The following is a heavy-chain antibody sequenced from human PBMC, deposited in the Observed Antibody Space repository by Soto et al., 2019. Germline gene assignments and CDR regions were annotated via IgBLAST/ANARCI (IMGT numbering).Heavy chain of an antibody. V-gene: IGHV4-38-2*01. CDR1: GYSISSGLY. Sequence: PSETLSLTCAVSGYSISSGLYWGWIRQPPGKGLEWIGTIYRGGITYYNPSLKSRVTISIDTSKNHFSLRLSSVTATDTAVSFCALGNQDWVEPWGKGTLVTVS. J-gene: IGHJ5*02. CDR3: ALGNQDWVEP. D-gene: IGHD1-1*01. CDR2: IYRGGIT.